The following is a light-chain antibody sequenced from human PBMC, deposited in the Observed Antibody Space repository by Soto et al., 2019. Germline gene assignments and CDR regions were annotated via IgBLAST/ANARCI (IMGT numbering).Light chain of an antibody. CDR1: QSVGSW. V-gene: IGKV1-5*01. CDR2: DGT. CDR3: QQYESHSEA. Sequence: DIPLTQSPSTLSASVGDRVSITCWASQSVGSWLAWHQKKPGKAPKLLIFDGTYLESGVPSRFSGSGSGTEFTLTINDLQPDDSATYYCQQYESHSEAFGQGTKVEVK. J-gene: IGKJ1*01.